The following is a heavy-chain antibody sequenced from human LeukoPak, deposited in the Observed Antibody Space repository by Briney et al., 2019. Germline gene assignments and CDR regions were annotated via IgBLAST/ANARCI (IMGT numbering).Heavy chain of an antibody. Sequence: PSETLSLTCTVSGYSISSGYYWGWIRQPPGKGLEWIGSIYHSGSTYYNPSLKSRVTISVDTSKNQFSLKLSSVTAADTAVYYCARDHSSWYGSIWGQGTLVTVSS. CDR1: GYSISSGYY. D-gene: IGHD6-13*01. CDR2: IYHSGST. CDR3: ARDHSSWYGSI. J-gene: IGHJ4*02. V-gene: IGHV4-38-2*02.